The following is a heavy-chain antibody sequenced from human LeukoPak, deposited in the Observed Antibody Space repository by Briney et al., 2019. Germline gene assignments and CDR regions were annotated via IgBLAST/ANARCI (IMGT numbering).Heavy chain of an antibody. D-gene: IGHD1-7*01. J-gene: IGHJ6*02. Sequence: SEKVSCKASGFTFTSSAMQWVRQARGQRLEWIGWIVVGSGNTNYAQKFQERVTITRDMSTSTAYMELSSLRSEDTAVYYCAALGKSTGTTPYYYGVDVWGQGTTVTVSS. V-gene: IGHV1-58*02. CDR3: AALGKSTGTTPYYYGVDV. CDR2: IVVGSGNT. CDR1: GFTFTSSA.